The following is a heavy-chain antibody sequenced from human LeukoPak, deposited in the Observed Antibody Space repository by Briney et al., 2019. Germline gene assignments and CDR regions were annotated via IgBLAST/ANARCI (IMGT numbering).Heavy chain of an antibody. V-gene: IGHV4-59*08. Sequence: SETLSLTCTVSGGSISSYYWSWIRQPPGKGLEWIGYIYYSGSTNYNPSLKSRVTISVDTYKNQFSLKLSSVTAADAAVYYCARQTRYSYGRREPYYYYGMDVWGQGTTVTVSS. CDR2: IYYSGST. D-gene: IGHD5-18*01. J-gene: IGHJ6*02. CDR1: GGSISSYY. CDR3: ARQTRYSYGRREPYYYYGMDV.